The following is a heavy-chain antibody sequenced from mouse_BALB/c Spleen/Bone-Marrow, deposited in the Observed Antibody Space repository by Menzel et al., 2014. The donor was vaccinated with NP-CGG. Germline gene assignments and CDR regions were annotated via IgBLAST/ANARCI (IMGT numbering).Heavy chain of an antibody. V-gene: IGHV1-37*01. J-gene: IGHJ2*01. CDR1: GYSFTGYF. CDR3: GVPYYYCSSDFDY. Sequence: VQLQQSGPELVKPGASVKISCKASGYSFTGYFMNWVKQSHGKGLEWIGRINPYNGDTFNNQKFKGKATLTVDKSSSTAHMELLSLTSEDSAVYYWGVPYYYCSSDFDYWGQGTTLTVSS. D-gene: IGHD1-1*01. CDR2: INPYNGDT.